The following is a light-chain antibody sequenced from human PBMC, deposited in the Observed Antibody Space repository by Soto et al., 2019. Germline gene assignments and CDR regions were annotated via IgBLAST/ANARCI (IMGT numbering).Light chain of an antibody. J-gene: IGLJ1*01. Sequence: QSVLTQPASVSGSPGQSITISCTGTNSDIGIYDLVSWYQQHPGKAPKLIIYDVNDRPSGVSNRFSASKSGHTASLTISGLQAEDEADYYCSSYTSSNTEVFGTGTKVTVL. CDR3: SSYTSSNTEV. CDR2: DVN. CDR1: NSDIGIYDL. V-gene: IGLV2-14*02.